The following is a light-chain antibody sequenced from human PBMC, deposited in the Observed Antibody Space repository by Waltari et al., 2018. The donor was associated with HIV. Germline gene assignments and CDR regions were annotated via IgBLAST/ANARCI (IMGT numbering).Light chain of an antibody. J-gene: IGLJ2*01. V-gene: IGLV3-21*04. CDR2: YDT. CDR1: HIGRKS. Sequence: SPVLTQPPSVSVAPGQTASITCGPPHIGRKSVHWYSQKPGQAPVLVMVYDTDRPAGIPERFSGSNSANTAILTISRVGAGDEADYYCQVWDSSTDHVVFGGGTKLTVL. CDR3: QVWDSSTDHVV.